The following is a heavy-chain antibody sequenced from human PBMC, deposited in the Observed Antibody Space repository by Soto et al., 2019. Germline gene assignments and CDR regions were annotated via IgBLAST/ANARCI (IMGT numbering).Heavy chain of an antibody. CDR1: GASVSSAEHY. CDR2: TYYSGGP. J-gene: IGHJ4*02. CDR3: ARLSGYDPAGAADK. V-gene: IGHV4-30-4*01. Sequence: QVQLQESGPGLVKASQTLSLTCTLSGASVSSAEHYWSWIRQPPGKGLEWIGYTYYSGGPYYNAPLPRRVTVLVDTSHNQSSLKLTSVTAADTAVYYCARLSGYDPAGAADKWGPGILVSVSS. D-gene: IGHD5-12*01.